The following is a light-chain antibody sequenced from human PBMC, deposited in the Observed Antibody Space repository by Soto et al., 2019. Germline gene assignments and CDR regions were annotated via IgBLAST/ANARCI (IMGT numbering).Light chain of an antibody. CDR3: SSYTNINTRACV. CDR2: EVT. CDR1: SGDIGSYNR. V-gene: IGLV2-14*01. Sequence: QAVVTQPASVSGSPGQSITISCTGTSGDIGSYNRVSWYQQHPGKAPKLIIYEVTDRPSGVSNRFSGPKSGNTASLTISGLQAEDEAEYYCSSYTNINTRACVFGTGTKLTVL. J-gene: IGLJ1*01.